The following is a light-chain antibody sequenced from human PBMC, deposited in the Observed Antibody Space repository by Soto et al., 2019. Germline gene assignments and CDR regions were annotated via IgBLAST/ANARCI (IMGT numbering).Light chain of an antibody. CDR1: QTIRTS. J-gene: IGKJ1*01. CDR3: QQSYTTPRT. CDR2: GAS. V-gene: IGKV1-39*01. Sequence: QMTQSPSSLSASVGARVTITCRASQTIRTSLNWYQQKPGKAPKLLIYGASTLQSGVPSRFSGTGYATDFTLTISSLQPEDFAIYYCQQSYTTPRTFGQGTKVEV.